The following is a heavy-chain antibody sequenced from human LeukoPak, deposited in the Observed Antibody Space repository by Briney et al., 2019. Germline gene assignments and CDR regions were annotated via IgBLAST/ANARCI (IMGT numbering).Heavy chain of an antibody. CDR3: ARSPDYDFWSGFKSDYFDY. V-gene: IGHV5-51*01. CDR2: IYPGDSDT. CDR1: GYSFTSYW. Sequence: ESPKISCKGSGYSFTSYWIGWVRQMPGKGLEWMGIIYPGDSDTRYSPSFQGQVTISADKSISTAYLQWSSLKASDTAMYYCARSPDYDFWSGFKSDYFDYWGQATLATVSS. J-gene: IGHJ4*02. D-gene: IGHD3-3*01.